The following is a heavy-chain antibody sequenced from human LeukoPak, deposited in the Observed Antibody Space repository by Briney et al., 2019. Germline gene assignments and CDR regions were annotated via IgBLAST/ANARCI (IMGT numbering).Heavy chain of an antibody. CDR2: IYYSGST. V-gene: IGHV4-59*01. CDR3: ARIARSYYGWFDP. Sequence: SETLSLTCTVPGGSLSAYYWSWIRQPPGKGLEWIGYIYYSGSTNYNPSLKSRVTISVDTSKNQFSLKLTSVTAADTAVYYCARIARSYYGWFDPWGQGTLVTVSS. J-gene: IGHJ5*02. CDR1: GGSLSAYY. D-gene: IGHD1-26*01.